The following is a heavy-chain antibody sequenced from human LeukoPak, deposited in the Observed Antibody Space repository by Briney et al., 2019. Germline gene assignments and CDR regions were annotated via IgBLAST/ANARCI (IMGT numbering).Heavy chain of an antibody. Sequence: KTGASLQISCEGSGSIFTSYWIAWVRPLPGKGLEWMGIIYPDDSDTRYSPSFQGQVTISADKSISTAYLQWSSLKASDTAMYYCARRSYGGKDFDYWGQGTLVTVSS. CDR1: GSIFTSYW. J-gene: IGHJ4*02. CDR3: ARRSYGGKDFDY. CDR2: IYPDDSDT. D-gene: IGHD4-23*01. V-gene: IGHV5-51*01.